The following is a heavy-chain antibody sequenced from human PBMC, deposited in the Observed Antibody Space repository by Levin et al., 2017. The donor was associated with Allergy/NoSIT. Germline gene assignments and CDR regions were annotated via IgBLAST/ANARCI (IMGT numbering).Heavy chain of an antibody. J-gene: IGHJ4*02. CDR3: TTYSSSWYYFDY. V-gene: IGHV3-15*01. Sequence: LSLTCVAYGITFSNAWLSWSRQAPGKGLEWVGRIKSKTDGGTVEYAAPVKGRFTISRDDSKNTLYLQMNSLQTEDTAVYFCTTYSSSWYYFDYWGQGTLVTVSS. CDR1: GITFSNAW. CDR2: IKSKTDGGTV. D-gene: IGHD6-13*01.